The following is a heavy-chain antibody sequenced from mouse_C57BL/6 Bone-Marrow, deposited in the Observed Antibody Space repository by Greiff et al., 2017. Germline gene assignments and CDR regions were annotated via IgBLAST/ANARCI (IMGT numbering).Heavy chain of an antibody. CDR3: TRWFPDY. CDR1: GYTFTSYW. J-gene: IGHJ2*01. V-gene: IGHV1-5*01. D-gene: IGHD2-2*01. Sequence: VQLQQSGTVLARPGASVKMSCKTSGYTFTSYWMHWVKQRPGQGLEWIGAIYPGNSDTSYNQKFKGKATLTAVTSASTAYMELSSLTNEDSAVYYCTRWFPDYWGQGTTLTVSS. CDR2: IYPGNSDT.